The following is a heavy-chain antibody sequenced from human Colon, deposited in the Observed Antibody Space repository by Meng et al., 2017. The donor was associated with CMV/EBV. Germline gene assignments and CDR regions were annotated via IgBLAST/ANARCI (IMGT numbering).Heavy chain of an antibody. CDR2: IKQDGSET. CDR1: GMTLSSYW. J-gene: IGHJ5*01. D-gene: IGHD3-10*01. CDR3: ARGQLWLDS. V-gene: IGHV3-7*04. Sequence: GESLKISCAASGMTLSSYWVTWVRQAPGKGLEWVANIKQDGSETSYVDSVKGRFTISRDNAKNSLYLQMNNLRAEDTAVYYCARGQLWLDSWGQGTLVTVSS.